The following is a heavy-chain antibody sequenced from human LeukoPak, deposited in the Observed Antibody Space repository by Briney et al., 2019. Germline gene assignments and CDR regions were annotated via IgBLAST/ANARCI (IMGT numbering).Heavy chain of an antibody. V-gene: IGHV3-53*01. J-gene: IGHJ4*02. CDR3: AATLWGYSNDWSSFDY. CDR1: GFTVTNNY. Sequence: GGSLRLSCAASGFTVTNNYVSWARQAPGKGLEWVSVIYSGGSAYYADSVKGRFTVSRDIAKSTLYLQMNSLRAEDTALYYCAATLWGYSNDWSSFDYWGQGTLVTVSS. CDR2: IYSGGSA. D-gene: IGHD5-12*01.